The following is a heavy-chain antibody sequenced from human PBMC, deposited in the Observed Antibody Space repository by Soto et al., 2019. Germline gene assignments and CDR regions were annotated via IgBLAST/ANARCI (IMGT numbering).Heavy chain of an antibody. V-gene: IGHV5-10-1*01. CDR1: GDSFTRYW. CDR3: ARLLTAERHYYYYYGMDV. CDR2: IDPSDSYT. J-gene: IGHJ6*02. Sequence: ESLQISRKGSGDSFTRYWISWVCQMTGKGLEWMGRIDPSDSYTNYSPSFQGHVTISADKSISTAYLQWSSLKASDTAMYYCARLLTAERHYYYYYGMDVWGQGTTVTV. D-gene: IGHD5-18*01.